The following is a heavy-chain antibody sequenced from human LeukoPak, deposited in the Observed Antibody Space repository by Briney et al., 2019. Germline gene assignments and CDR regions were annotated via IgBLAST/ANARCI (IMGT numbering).Heavy chain of an antibody. Sequence: SETLSLTCTVSGGSISSGSYYWSWIRQPAGKGLEWIGRIYTSGSTNYNPSLKSRVTISVDTSKNQFSLKLSSVTAADTAVYYCARAEVTIIVDYWGQGTLVTVSS. CDR1: GGSISSGSYY. CDR2: IYTSGST. CDR3: ARAEVTIIVDY. J-gene: IGHJ4*02. D-gene: IGHD3-22*01. V-gene: IGHV4-61*02.